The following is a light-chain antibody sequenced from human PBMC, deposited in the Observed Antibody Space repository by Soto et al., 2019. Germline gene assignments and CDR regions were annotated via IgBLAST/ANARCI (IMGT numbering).Light chain of an antibody. CDR3: MQGTHWPPVT. CDR2: KVS. CDR1: QSLVHGDGNTY. V-gene: IGKV2-30*02. Sequence: DVVMTQSPLSLPVTLGQPASISCRSSQSLVHGDGNTYLNWFQQRPGQSPRRLIYKVSNRDSGVPDRFSGSGSGTDFTLKISRVEAEDVGVYYCMQGTHWPPVTFGQGTRLEIK. J-gene: IGKJ5*01.